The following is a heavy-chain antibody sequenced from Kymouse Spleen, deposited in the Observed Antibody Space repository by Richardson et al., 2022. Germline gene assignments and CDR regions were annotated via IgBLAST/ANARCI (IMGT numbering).Heavy chain of an antibody. CDR1: GGSISSGGYY. V-gene: IGHV4-31*03. CDR2: IYYSGST. J-gene: IGHJ6*02. CDR3: ARSLQQLVQTYYYYYGMDV. Sequence: QVQLQESGPGLVKPSQTLSLTCTVSGGSISSGGYYWSWIRQHPGKGLEWIGYIYYSGSTYYNPSLKSRVTISVDTSKNQFSLKLSSVTAADTAVYYCARSLQQLVQTYYYYYGMDVWGQGTTVTVSS. D-gene: IGHD6-13*01.